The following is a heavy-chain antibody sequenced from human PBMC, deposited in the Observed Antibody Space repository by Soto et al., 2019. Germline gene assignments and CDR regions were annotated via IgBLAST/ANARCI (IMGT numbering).Heavy chain of an antibody. CDR2: ISGSGGST. CDR1: GFTFSSYA. V-gene: IGHV3-23*01. J-gene: IGHJ4*02. CDR3: AKSFGDTWNEYYFDY. D-gene: IGHD3-16*01. Sequence: GGSLRLSCAASGFTFSSYAMSWVRPAPGKGLEWVSAISGSGGSTYYADSVKGRFTISRDNSKNTLYLQMNSLRAEDTAVYYCAKSFGDTWNEYYFDYWGLGTLVTVSS.